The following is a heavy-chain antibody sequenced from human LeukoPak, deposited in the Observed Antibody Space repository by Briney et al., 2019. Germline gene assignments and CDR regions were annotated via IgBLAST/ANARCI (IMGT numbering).Heavy chain of an antibody. CDR3: AKPASSGYNYFDY. V-gene: IGHV3-23*01. CDR2: ISGSGGST. CDR1: GFTFSSYG. J-gene: IGHJ4*02. D-gene: IGHD3-22*01. Sequence: PEGSLRLSCAASGFTFSSYGMSWVRQAPGKGLEWVSAISGSGGSTYYADSVKGRFTISRDNSKNTLYLQMNSLRAEDTAVYYCAKPASSGYNYFDYWGQGTLVTVSS.